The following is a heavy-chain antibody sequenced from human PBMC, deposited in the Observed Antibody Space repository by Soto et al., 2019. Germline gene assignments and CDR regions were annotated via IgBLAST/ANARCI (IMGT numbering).Heavy chain of an antibody. V-gene: IGHV4-30-2*01. CDR1: GGSISSGGYS. J-gene: IGHJ4*02. D-gene: IGHD3-22*01. CDR3: ARAPARYYYDSSGYYYGDYFDY. Sequence: SETLSLTCAVSGGSISSGGYSWSWIRQPPGKGLEWIGYIYHSGSTYYNPSLKSRVTISVDRSKNQFSLKLSSVTAADTAVYYCARAPARYYYDSSGYYYGDYFDYWGQGSLVTVSS. CDR2: IYHSGST.